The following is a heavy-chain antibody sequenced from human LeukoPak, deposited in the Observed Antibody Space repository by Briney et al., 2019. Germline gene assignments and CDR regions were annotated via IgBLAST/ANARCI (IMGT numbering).Heavy chain of an antibody. J-gene: IGHJ4*02. Sequence: PGGSLRLSCTASGFTFSSYAMSWVRQAPGKGLEWVSAISASGGGTYYTDSVKGRFTISRDNSKNTLYLQMNSLRAEDTALYYCAKEIAGRYYLFDYWGQGTLVTVSS. CDR3: AKEIAGRYYLFDY. CDR1: GFTFSSYA. CDR2: ISASGGGT. V-gene: IGHV3-23*01. D-gene: IGHD3-10*01.